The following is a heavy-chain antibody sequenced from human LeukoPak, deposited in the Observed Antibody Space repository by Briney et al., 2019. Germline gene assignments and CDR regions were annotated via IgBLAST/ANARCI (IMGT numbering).Heavy chain of an antibody. CDR2: ISWNSGSI. J-gene: IGHJ3*02. D-gene: IGHD6-13*01. CDR3: AKIAEGEAFDI. V-gene: IGHV3-9*01. CDR1: GFTFDDYA. Sequence: GGSLRLSCAASGFTFDDYAMHWVRQAPGKGLEWVSGISWNSGSIGYADSVKGRFTISRDNSKNTLYLQMNSLRAEDTAVYYCAKIAEGEAFDIWGQGTMVTVSS.